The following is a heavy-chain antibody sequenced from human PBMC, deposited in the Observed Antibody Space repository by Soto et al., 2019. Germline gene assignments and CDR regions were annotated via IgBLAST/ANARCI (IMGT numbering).Heavy chain of an antibody. J-gene: IGHJ5*02. CDR3: AHRQRTLVEGAPFDP. CDR2: TYLDDDK. Sequence: QITLRESGPTLVQPTQTLTLTCTLSGVSLSTSGEGVGWIRQPPGKALEWLALTYLDDDKRVSPSLKSRLAITTDISTNQVVMAMTGMAPADTAIYYCAHRQRTLVEGAPFDPWGQGSQVTVSS. V-gene: IGHV2-5*02. CDR1: GVSLSTSGEG. D-gene: IGHD2-15*01.